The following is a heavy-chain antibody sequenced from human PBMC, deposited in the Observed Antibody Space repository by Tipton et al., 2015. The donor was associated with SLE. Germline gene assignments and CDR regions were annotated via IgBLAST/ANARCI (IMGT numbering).Heavy chain of an antibody. V-gene: IGHV4-59*08. J-gene: IGHJ5*02. CDR1: GGSIRDYQ. D-gene: IGHD2-15*01. Sequence: TLSLTCTVSGGSIRDYQWSWIRQPPVKGLAWIGNIYYSRKTNYNPSLKSRLTISVDTSKNQFSLKQSSVTAADTAVYYCARHGTNGYCSGGSCSPGAWFDPWGQGTLVTVST. CDR3: ARHGTNGYCSGGSCSPGAWFDP. CDR2: IYYSRKT.